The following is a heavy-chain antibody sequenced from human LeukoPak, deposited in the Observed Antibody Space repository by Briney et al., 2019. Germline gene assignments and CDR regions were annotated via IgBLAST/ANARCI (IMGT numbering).Heavy chain of an antibody. Sequence: GGSLRLSCAASGFTFSSYSMNWVRQVPGKGLVWVSRINSHGSSTSYADSVKGRFTISRDNSKNTLYLQMNSLRAEDTAVYYCAKENSGSYIDYWGQGTLVTVSS. V-gene: IGHV3-74*01. J-gene: IGHJ4*02. CDR2: INSHGSST. D-gene: IGHD1-26*01. CDR1: GFTFSSYS. CDR3: AKENSGSYIDY.